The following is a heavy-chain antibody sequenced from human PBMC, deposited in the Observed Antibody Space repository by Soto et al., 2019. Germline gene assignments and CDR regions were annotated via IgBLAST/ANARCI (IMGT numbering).Heavy chain of an antibody. D-gene: IGHD3-16*01. V-gene: IGHV3-74*01. CDR3: VRGDRDFNEGNGYLGRP. Sequence: EVQLVESGGGLVQPGGSLRLSCTASGFTFSSYWMHWVRQAPGKGLEWVSRIKSDGSWALYADSMEGRLTISRDNAQKSLDLLMKSLRAEDTAVYYCVRGDRDFNEGNGYLGRPWGQGTLVTVSS. J-gene: IGHJ5*02. CDR1: GFTFSSYW. CDR2: IKSDGSWA.